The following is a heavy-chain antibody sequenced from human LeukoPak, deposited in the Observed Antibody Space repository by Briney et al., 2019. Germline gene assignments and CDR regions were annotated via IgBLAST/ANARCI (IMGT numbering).Heavy chain of an antibody. J-gene: IGHJ3*02. CDR1: GYSISSGYY. V-gene: IGHV4-38-2*02. CDR2: IYHSGST. Sequence: PSETLSLTCTVSGYSISSGYYWGWLRQPPGKGLEWIGSIYHSGSTNYNPSLKSRVTISVDKSKNQFSLKLNSVTAADTAVYYCARDMSYAFDIWGQGTMVTVSS. CDR3: ARDMSYAFDI.